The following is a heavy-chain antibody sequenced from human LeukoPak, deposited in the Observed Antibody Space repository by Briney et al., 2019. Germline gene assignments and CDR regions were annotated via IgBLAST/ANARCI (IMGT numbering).Heavy chain of an antibody. CDR1: GGSISSYY. V-gene: IGHV4-59*01. Sequence: PSETLSLTCTVSGGSISSYYWSWIRQPSGKGLEWIGYIYYSGSTNYNPSLKSRVTISVDTSKNQFSLKLSSVTAADTAVYYCARAYYYYCGMDVWGQGTTVTVSS. J-gene: IGHJ6*02. CDR2: IYYSGST. CDR3: ARAYYYYCGMDV.